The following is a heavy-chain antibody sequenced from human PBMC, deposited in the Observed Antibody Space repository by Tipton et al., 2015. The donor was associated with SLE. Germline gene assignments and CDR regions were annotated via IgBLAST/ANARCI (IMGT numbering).Heavy chain of an antibody. J-gene: IGHJ4*02. CDR3: ARTNRLPYSVYFDS. V-gene: IGHV4-39*07. CDR2: IYYSGSP. CDR1: GGSITSSDSS. Sequence: TLSLTCSVSGGSITSSDSSWGWIRQPPGEGLESIGSIYYSGSPSYNPSLRSRVTISVDTSKNQLSLKLRSVTAADTAVYYCARTNRLPYSVYFDSGGQGTLVTVSS. D-gene: IGHD1-14*01.